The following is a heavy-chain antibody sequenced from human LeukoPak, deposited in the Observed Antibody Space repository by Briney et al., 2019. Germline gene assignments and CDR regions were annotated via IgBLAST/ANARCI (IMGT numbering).Heavy chain of an antibody. V-gene: IGHV3-30*18. CDR3: AKILGSGGGWPFDY. CDR2: ISYDGSNK. CDR1: GFSFSSYG. Sequence: GRSLRLSCAASGFSFSSYGMQWVRQAPGKRLEWVAVISYDGSNKYYADSVKGRFTISRDNSKNTLYLQMNSLRAEDTAVYYCAKILGSGGGWPFDYWGQGTLVTVSS. J-gene: IGHJ4*02. D-gene: IGHD6-19*01.